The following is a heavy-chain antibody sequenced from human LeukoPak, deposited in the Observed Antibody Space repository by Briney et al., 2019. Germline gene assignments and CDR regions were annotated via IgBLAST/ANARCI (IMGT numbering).Heavy chain of an antibody. D-gene: IGHD2-2*01. V-gene: IGHV1-8*01. CDR2: MNPNSGNT. Sequence: ASVKVSCTASGYTFTIYDINWVRQAPGQGLEWMGWMNPNSGNTGYAQKFQGRVTMTRNTSISTAYMELSSLRSEDTAVYYCARGGDVVVPAAPFDYWGQGTLVTVSS. J-gene: IGHJ4*02. CDR3: ARGGDVVVPAAPFDY. CDR1: GYTFTIYD.